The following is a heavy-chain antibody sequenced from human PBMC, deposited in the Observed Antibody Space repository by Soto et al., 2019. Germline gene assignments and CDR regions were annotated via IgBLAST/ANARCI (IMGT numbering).Heavy chain of an antibody. V-gene: IGHV3-30*18. J-gene: IGHJ6*02. Sequence: QPXGSLRLSCEVSGFTFSTHGMHWVRQAPGKGLEWVAGTSYDGTNKYYARSVQGRFTISRENSMKTLYLQMNSLRTEDTAVYYCAKDLSGARWYYDALDVWGQGTTVTVSS. D-gene: IGHD2-15*01. CDR2: TSYDGTNK. CDR1: GFTFSTHG. CDR3: AKDLSGARWYYDALDV.